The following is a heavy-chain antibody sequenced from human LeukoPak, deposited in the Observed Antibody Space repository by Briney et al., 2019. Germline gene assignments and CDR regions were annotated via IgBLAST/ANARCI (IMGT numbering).Heavy chain of an antibody. CDR3: AKDNFKQLVLGAFDI. J-gene: IGHJ3*02. V-gene: IGHV3-9*01. D-gene: IGHD6-13*01. Sequence: GGSLRLSCAASGFTFDDYAMHWVRQAPGKGLEWVSGISWNSGSIGYADSVKGRFTTSRDNAKNSLYLQMNSLRAEDTALYYCAKDNFKQLVLGAFDIWGQGTMVTVSS. CDR1: GFTFDDYA. CDR2: ISWNSGSI.